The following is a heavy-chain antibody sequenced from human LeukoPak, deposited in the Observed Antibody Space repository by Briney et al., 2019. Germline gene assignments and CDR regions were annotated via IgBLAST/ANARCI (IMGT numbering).Heavy chain of an antibody. J-gene: IGHJ4*02. D-gene: IGHD5-12*01. CDR2: IYPGDSDT. Sequence: GESLKISCKGSGYSFTSYWIGWVRQMPGKGLEWMGIIYPGDSDTRYSPSFQGQVTISADKSISTAYLQWSSLKASDTAMYYCARRGRGYSGYGDNFDYWGQGTLVTVSS. CDR3: ARRGRGYSGYGDNFDY. V-gene: IGHV5-51*01. CDR1: GYSFTSYW.